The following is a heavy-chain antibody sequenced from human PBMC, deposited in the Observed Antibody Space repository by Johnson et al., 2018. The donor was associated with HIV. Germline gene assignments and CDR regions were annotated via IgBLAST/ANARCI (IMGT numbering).Heavy chain of an antibody. V-gene: IGHV3-30*03. CDR3: ARGGVVHDGFDI. Sequence: QMLLVESGGGVVQPGRSLRLSCAASGFTFSSYGIHWVRQAPGKGLEWVAIISYSGSNKYYADSVKGRFTISRDNSKNTLYLQMNTLRAEDTAVYYCARGGVVHDGFDIRGLGTMVTVSS. J-gene: IGHJ3*02. CDR2: ISYSGSNK. CDR1: GFTFSSYG. D-gene: IGHD2-8*01.